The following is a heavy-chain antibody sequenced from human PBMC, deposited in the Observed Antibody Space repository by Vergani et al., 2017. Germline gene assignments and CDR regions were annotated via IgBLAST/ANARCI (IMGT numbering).Heavy chain of an antibody. CDR1: GFTFSDYY. CDR2: ISSSSSYT. Sequence: QVQLVESGGGLVKPGGSLRLSCAASGFTFSDYYMSWIRQAPGKGLEWVSYISSSSSYTNYADSVKGRFTISRDNAKNSLYLQMNSLRAEETAVYYCARSLYYYDSSGYYPFDYWGQGTLVTVSS. CDR3: ARSLYYYDSSGYYPFDY. J-gene: IGHJ4*02. V-gene: IGHV3-11*05. D-gene: IGHD3-22*01.